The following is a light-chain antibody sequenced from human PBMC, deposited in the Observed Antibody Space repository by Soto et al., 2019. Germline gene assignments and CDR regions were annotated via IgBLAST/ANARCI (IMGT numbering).Light chain of an antibody. CDR1: QSVTSSC. V-gene: IGKV3-20*01. Sequence: EIVLTQSPGTLPLSPGERATLSCRASQSVTSSCLAWYQQKPGQAPRLLIFGASSRATDIPDRFGGSGSGTDFTLTISRLEPEDFAVYYCQQYGSSPQTFGQGTKVDIK. CDR3: QQYGSSPQT. J-gene: IGKJ1*01. CDR2: GAS.